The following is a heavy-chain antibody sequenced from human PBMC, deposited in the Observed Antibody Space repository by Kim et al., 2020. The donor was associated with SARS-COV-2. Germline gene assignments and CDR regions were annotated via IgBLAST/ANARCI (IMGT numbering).Heavy chain of an antibody. CDR2: IKSKTDGGTT. CDR3: TTEMARYFDWLLPAHAEYFQH. D-gene: IGHD3-9*01. J-gene: IGHJ1*01. V-gene: IGHV3-15*01. CDR1: GFTFSNAW. Sequence: GGSLRLSCAASGFTFSNAWMSWVRQAPGKGLEWVGRIKSKTDGGTTDYAAPVKGRFTISRDDSKNTLYLQMNSLKTEDTAVYYCTTEMARYFDWLLPAHAEYFQHWGQGTLVTVSS.